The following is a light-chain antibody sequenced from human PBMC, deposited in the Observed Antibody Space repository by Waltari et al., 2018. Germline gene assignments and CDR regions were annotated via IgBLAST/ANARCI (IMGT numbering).Light chain of an antibody. Sequence: EIVLTQSPATLSLSPGERATLSCRASQSVSSYLAWYQQKPGQAPRLLIYDASNRATGIPARFSGSGSGTDFTLTISSLQSEDFAVYYCQQYNNWPPYTFGQGTKLDIK. V-gene: IGKV3-11*01. CDR2: DAS. CDR3: QQYNNWPPYT. CDR1: QSVSSY. J-gene: IGKJ2*01.